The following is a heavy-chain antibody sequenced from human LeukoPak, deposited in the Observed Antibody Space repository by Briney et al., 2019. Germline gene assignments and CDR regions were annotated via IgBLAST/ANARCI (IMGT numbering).Heavy chain of an antibody. D-gene: IGHD3-10*01. V-gene: IGHV3-66*02. CDR1: GFTVSSNY. J-gene: IGHJ4*02. CDR3: ARGMVRGVIDFLDY. CDR2: IYSGGST. Sequence: QPGGSLRLSCAASGFTVSSNYMSWVRQAPGKGREWVPVIYSGGSTYYADSVKGRFTISRDNSKNTLYLQMNSLRAEDTAVYYCARGMVRGVIDFLDYWGQGTLVTVSS.